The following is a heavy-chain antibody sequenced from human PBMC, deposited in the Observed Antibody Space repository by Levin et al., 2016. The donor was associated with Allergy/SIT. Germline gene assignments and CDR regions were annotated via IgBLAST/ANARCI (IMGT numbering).Heavy chain of an antibody. CDR2: IYSGGST. Sequence: WIRQPPGKGLEWVSVIYSGGSTYYADSVKGRFTISRDNSKNTLYLQMNSLRAEDTAVYYCARGDGGYGAPYLGYWGQGTLVTVSS. CDR3: ARGDGGYGAPYLGY. V-gene: IGHV3-66*01. D-gene: IGHD5-12*01. J-gene: IGHJ4*02.